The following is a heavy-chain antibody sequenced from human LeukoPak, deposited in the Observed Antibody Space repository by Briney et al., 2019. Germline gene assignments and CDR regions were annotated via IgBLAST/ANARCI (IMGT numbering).Heavy chain of an antibody. CDR1: GYTFISYG. J-gene: IGHJ4*02. V-gene: IGHV1-18*01. CDR3: AREFDNYDSSGYFDY. Sequence: ASVKVSRTASGYTFISYGITWVRQAPGQGPEWMGWISVYNGNTNYAQKLQGRVTMTTDTSTSTAYMELRSLRADDTAVYYCAREFDNYDSSGYFDYWGQGTLVTVSS. CDR2: ISVYNGNT. D-gene: IGHD3-22*01.